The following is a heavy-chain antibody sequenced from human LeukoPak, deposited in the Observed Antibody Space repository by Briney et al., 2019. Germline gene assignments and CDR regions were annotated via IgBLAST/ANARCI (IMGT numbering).Heavy chain of an antibody. Sequence: GGSLRLSCAASGFTFSDYYMSWIRQAPGKGLEWVSYISSSGSTIYYADSVKGRFTISRDNAKNSLYLQMNSRRAEDTAVYYCARANDYGSGSYRLDAFDIWGQGTMVTVSS. D-gene: IGHD3-10*01. CDR2: ISSSGSTI. CDR1: GFTFSDYY. V-gene: IGHV3-11*01. CDR3: ARANDYGSGSYRLDAFDI. J-gene: IGHJ3*02.